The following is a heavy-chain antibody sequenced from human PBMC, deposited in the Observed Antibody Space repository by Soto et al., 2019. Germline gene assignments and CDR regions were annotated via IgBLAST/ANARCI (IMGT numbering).Heavy chain of an antibody. CDR1: GYSFAGYW. CDR3: ARQIYDSDTGPNFQYYFDS. D-gene: IGHD2-8*02. V-gene: IGHV5-10-1*01. Sequence: EGSLKISCNGSGYSFAGYWITWVRQKPGKGLEWMGRIDPSDSQTYYSPSFRGHVTISATKSITTVFLQWSSLRASDTAMYYCARQIYDSDTGPNFQYYFDSWGQGTPVTVSS. CDR2: IDPSDSQT. J-gene: IGHJ4*02.